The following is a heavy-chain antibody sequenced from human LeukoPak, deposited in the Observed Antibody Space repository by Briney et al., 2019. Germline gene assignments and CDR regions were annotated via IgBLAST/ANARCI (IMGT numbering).Heavy chain of an antibody. D-gene: IGHD3-10*01. CDR2: IYYSGST. CDR3: ARWVPSYYFDY. J-gene: IGHJ4*02. V-gene: IGHV4-59*01. Sequence: SETLSLTCTVSGGSISNYYWSWIRQPPGKGLEWIGYIYYSGSTNYNPSLKSRVTISVDTSKNQFSLKLSSVTAADTAVYYCARWVPSYYFDYWGQGTLVTVSS. CDR1: GGSISNYY.